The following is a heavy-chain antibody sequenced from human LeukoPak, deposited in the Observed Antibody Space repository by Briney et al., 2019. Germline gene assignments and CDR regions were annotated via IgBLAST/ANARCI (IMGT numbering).Heavy chain of an antibody. CDR3: ARDTYPPQLIDY. CDR1: GFTFSSYD. V-gene: IGHV3-23*01. J-gene: IGHJ4*02. CDR2: ISRSGGTT. Sequence: GGSLRLSCAASGFTFSSYDMTWVRQTPGKGLEWVALISRSGGTTYYADSVKGRFTISRDNSKNTLYLQMNSLRAEDTHVYYGARDTYPPQLIDYWGQGTLVTVSS. D-gene: IGHD5-18*01.